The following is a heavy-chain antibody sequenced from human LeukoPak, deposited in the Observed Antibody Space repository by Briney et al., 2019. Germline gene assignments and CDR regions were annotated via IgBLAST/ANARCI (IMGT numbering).Heavy chain of an antibody. Sequence: KPSEALSLTCTVSGVSISSYYWGWVRQPPGKGLEWIGFVYYTGSTNYSLSLKSRVTISVDTSKNQFSLKLRSVTAADTAVYYCARISSSNWYNVRGAFDVWGQGTMVTVSS. D-gene: IGHD6-13*01. CDR3: ARISSSNWYNVRGAFDV. J-gene: IGHJ3*01. CDR2: VYYTGST. V-gene: IGHV4-59*01. CDR1: GVSISSYY.